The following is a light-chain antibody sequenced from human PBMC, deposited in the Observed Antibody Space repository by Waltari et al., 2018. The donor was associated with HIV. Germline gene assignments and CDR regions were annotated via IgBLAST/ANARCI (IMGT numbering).Light chain of an antibody. CDR2: GAS. J-gene: IGKJ5*01. V-gene: IGKV3-15*01. CDR3: QQNHDWPPIT. CDR1: QSIANN. Sequence: DIVMTQSPATLSVSPGERATLSCRASQSIANNLAWYQQKLGQAPRLLIYGASTRATDIPARFSGSGSGTEFTLTINNLQSEDFAVYYCQQNHDWPPITFGQGTRLEIK.